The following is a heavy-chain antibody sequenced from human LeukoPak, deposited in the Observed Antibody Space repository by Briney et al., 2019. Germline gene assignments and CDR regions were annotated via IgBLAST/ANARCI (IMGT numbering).Heavy chain of an antibody. V-gene: IGHV3-53*01. D-gene: IGHD3-10*01. Sequence: GGSLRLSCAASGFTVFSNYMSWVRQAPRKGLEWVSGIYIDGTTYYADSVQGRFTISRDNSKNTVYLQMKSLRAEDTAVYFCARERSYYYYYMDVWGKGTTVTVSS. CDR1: GFTVFSNY. CDR2: IYIDGTT. J-gene: IGHJ6*03. CDR3: ARERSYYYYYMDV.